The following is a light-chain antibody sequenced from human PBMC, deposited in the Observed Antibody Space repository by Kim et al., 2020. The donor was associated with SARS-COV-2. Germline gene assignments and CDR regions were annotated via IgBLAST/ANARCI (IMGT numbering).Light chain of an antibody. J-gene: IGLJ1*01. Sequence: LGQEARITCGGNHIGGKNVLWGEQKQGQGHVVVICRESNPPSGIPEQFSGSNSGNTDTLTISRAQAGDEAYYDCQVWDRSTASYVFGNGAKVTDL. V-gene: IGLV3-9*01. CDR2: RES. CDR3: QVWDRSTASYV. CDR1: HIGGKN.